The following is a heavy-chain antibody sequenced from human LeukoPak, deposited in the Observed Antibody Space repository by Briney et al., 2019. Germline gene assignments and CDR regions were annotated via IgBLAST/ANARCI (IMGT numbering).Heavy chain of an antibody. Sequence: GGSLRLSCAASGFTFSSYGMHWVRQAPGKGLEWVAFIRYDGSNKYYADSVKGRFTISRDNSKNTLYLQMNSLRAEDTAVYYCAKDSSGYSYGSKLDYWGQGTLVTVSS. D-gene: IGHD5-18*01. J-gene: IGHJ4*02. CDR3: AKDSSGYSYGSKLDY. CDR1: GFTFSSYG. CDR2: IRYDGSNK. V-gene: IGHV3-30*02.